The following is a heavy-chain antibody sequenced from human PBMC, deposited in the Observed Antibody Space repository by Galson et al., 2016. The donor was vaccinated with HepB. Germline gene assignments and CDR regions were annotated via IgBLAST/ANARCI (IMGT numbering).Heavy chain of an antibody. CDR2: IYSRGSA. CDR3: ARDWGSSWCLH. V-gene: IGHV3-66*01. D-gene: IGHD6-13*01. Sequence: CAGSGFTVSRDYMSWVRQAPGKGLEWVSVIYSRGSAYYADSVKGRFTISRDNSKNTLYLQMNSLKAEDTAVYYCARDWGSSWCLHWGQGTLVTVSS. CDR1: GFTVSRDY. J-gene: IGHJ4*02.